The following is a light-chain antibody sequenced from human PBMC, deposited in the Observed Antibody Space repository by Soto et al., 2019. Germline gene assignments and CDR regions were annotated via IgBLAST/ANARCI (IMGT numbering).Light chain of an antibody. Sequence: EIVMTQSPATLSVSPGQMATLSCRASQSVSRNLAWYQQKPGQAPRLLIYGASTRATGIPARLSGSGYGTELTITISSMKYEDFEVYYCQQYNNWPRTFGHGTRLEIK. V-gene: IGKV3-15*01. CDR2: GAS. J-gene: IGKJ5*01. CDR1: QSVSRN. CDR3: QQYNNWPRT.